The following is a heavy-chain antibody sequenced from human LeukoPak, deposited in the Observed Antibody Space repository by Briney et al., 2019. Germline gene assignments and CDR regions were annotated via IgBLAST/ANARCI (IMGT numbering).Heavy chain of an antibody. J-gene: IGHJ4*02. CDR3: ARAYSSSWYPVDY. CDR1: GFTFSSYS. D-gene: IGHD6-13*01. CDR2: ISSSSSYI. Sequence: GGSLRLSCAASGFTFSSYSMNWVRQAPGKGLEWVSSISSSSSYIYYADSVRGRFTISRDNAKNSLYLQMNSLRAEDTAVYYCARAYSSSWYPVDYWGQGTLVTVSS. V-gene: IGHV3-21*01.